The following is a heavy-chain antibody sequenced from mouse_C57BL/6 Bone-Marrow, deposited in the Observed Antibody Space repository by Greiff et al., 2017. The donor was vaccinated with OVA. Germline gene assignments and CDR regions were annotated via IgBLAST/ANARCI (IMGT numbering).Heavy chain of an antibody. CDR2: IYPRSGNT. V-gene: IGHV1-81*01. Sequence: VKLMESGAELARPGASVKLSCKASGYTFTSYGISWVKQRTGQGLEWIGEIYPRSGNTYYNEKFKGKATLTADKSSSTAYMELRSLTSEDSAVYFCANYYGSSSHYFDYWGQGTTLTVSS. CDR1: GYTFTSYG. D-gene: IGHD1-1*01. J-gene: IGHJ2*01. CDR3: ANYYGSSSHYFDY.